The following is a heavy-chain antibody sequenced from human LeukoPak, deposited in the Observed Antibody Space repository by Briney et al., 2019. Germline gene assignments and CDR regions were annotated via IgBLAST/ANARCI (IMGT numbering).Heavy chain of an antibody. CDR2: ISWNSGSI. CDR1: GFTFDDYA. V-gene: IGHV3-9*01. J-gene: IGHJ4*02. Sequence: PGRSLRLSCAASGFTFDDYAMHWVRQAPGKGLEWVSGISWNSGSIGYADSVKGRFTISRDNAKNSLYLQMNSLRAEDTALYYCAKDRSNGGFYFDYWGQGTLVTVSS. CDR3: AKDRSNGGFYFDY. D-gene: IGHD4-23*01.